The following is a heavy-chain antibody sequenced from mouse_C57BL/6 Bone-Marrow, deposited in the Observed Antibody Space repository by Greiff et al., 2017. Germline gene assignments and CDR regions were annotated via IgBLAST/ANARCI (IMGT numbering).Heavy chain of an antibody. CDR1: GFTFTDYY. D-gene: IGHD2-4*01. V-gene: IGHV7-3*01. CDR2: IRNKANGYTT. CDR3: ARAGITTGFAY. Sequence: EVQLVESGGGLVQPGGSLSLSCAASGFTFTDYYMSWVRQPPGKALEWLGFIRNKANGYTTEYSASVKGRFTISRDNSQSILYLQMNALRAEDSATYYCARAGITTGFAYWGQGTLVTVSA. J-gene: IGHJ3*01.